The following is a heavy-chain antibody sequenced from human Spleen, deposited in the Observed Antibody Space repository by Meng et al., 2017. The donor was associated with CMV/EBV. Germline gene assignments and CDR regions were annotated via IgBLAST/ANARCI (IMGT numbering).Heavy chain of an antibody. CDR2: IYYTGST. CDR1: GGSITSSDYF. V-gene: IGHV4-39*07. D-gene: IGHD3-22*01. CDR3: ARYYYETSGLFDH. Sequence: SETLSLTCTVSGGSITSSDYFWVWIRQPPGKGLEWIGNIYYTGSTYYNPSLKSRVTISVDTSKNQFSLKVKSVTAAETAVYYCARYYYETSGLFDHWGQGKLVTVSS. J-gene: IGHJ4*02.